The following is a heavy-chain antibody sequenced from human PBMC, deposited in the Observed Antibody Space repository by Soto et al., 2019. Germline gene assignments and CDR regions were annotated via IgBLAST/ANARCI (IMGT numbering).Heavy chain of an antibody. CDR2: IYHSGST. D-gene: IGHD4-17*01. J-gene: IGHJ4*02. CDR3: ARAPYYGGNSGSFDY. V-gene: IGHV4-4*02. CDR1: GGSISSSNW. Sequence: SETLSLTCAVSGGSISSSNWWSWVRQPPGKGLEWIGEIYHSGSTNYNPSPKSRVTISVDKSKNQFSLKLSSVTAADTAVYYCARAPYYGGNSGSFDYWGQGTLVTVSS.